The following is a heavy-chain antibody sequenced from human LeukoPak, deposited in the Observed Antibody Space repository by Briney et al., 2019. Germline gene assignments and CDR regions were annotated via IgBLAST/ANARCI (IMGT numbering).Heavy chain of an antibody. D-gene: IGHD3-10*01. CDR2: ISYTGST. CDR3: AKTAKYYYGSETYYFFEY. Sequence: PSETLSLTCTVSGGSISRYYWSWIRQHPGNGLEWIGYISYTGSTTYNSSLKSRVTISLDTSQNQFSLKLTSVTPADTAVYYCAKTAKYYYGSETYYFFEYWGQGTLVTVSS. J-gene: IGHJ4*02. CDR1: GGSISRYY. V-gene: IGHV4-59*01.